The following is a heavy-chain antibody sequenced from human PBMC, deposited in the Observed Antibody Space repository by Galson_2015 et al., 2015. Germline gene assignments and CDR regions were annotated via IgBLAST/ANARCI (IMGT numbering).Heavy chain of an antibody. V-gene: IGHV3-15*01. D-gene: IGHD2-15*01. J-gene: IGHJ6*02. CDR2: IKSKTDGGTT. CDR3: AREREGVVAATYYYYGMDV. Sequence: SLRLSCAASGFTFSNAWMSWVRQSPGKGLEWVDRIKSKTDGGTTDYAAPVKGRFTISRDDSKNTLYLQMNSLRAEDTAVYYCAREREGVVAATYYYYGMDVWGQGTTVAVSS. CDR1: GFTFSNAW.